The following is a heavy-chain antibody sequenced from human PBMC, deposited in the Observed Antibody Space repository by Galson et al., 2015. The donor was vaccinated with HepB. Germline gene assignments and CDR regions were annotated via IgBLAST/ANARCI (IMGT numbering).Heavy chain of an antibody. D-gene: IGHD1-7*01. CDR2: ISSNGGST. Sequence: SLRLSCAASGFTFSSYAMHWVRQAPGKGLEYVSAISSNGGSTYYADSVKGRFTISRDNSKNTLYLQMSSLRVEDTAVYYCVNQKGRELRYGMDVWGQGTTVTVSS. CDR1: GFTFSSYA. V-gene: IGHV3-64D*06. CDR3: VNQKGRELRYGMDV. J-gene: IGHJ6*02.